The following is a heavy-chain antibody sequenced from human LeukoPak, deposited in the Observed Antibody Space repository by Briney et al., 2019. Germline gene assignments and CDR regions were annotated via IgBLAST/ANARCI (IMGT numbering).Heavy chain of an antibody. CDR3: ARLAGIAAAADSRYYYYMDV. CDR1: GGSISSSSCF. J-gene: IGHJ6*03. CDR2: IYYSGST. V-gene: IGHV4-39*07. Sequence: SETLSLTCSVSGGSISSSSCFWGWIRQPPGTGLEWIGSIYYSGSTYYNPSLKSRVTISVDTSKNQFSLKLSSVTAADTAVYYCARLAGIAAAADSRYYYYMDVWGKGTTVTVSS. D-gene: IGHD6-13*01.